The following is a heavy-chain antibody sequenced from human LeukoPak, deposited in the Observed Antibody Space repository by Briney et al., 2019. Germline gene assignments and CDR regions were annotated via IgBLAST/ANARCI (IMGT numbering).Heavy chain of an antibody. V-gene: IGHV1-2*02. J-gene: IGHJ4*02. CDR1: GYTFTGYY. Sequence: ASVKVSCKASGYTFTGYYMHWVRQAPGQGLEWVGWINPNNGATNYAQKFQGRVTMTRDTSISTAYMELSRLRSDDTAVYYCARERNGTYSSDYYFDYWGQGTLVTVSS. CDR2: INPNNGAT. CDR3: ARERNGTYSSDYYFDY. D-gene: IGHD2-15*01.